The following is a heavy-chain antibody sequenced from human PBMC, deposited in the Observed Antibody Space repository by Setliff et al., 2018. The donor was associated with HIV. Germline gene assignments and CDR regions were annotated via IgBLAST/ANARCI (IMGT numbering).Heavy chain of an antibody. CDR1: GFTFDDYA. Sequence: GGSLRLSCAASGFTFDDYAMHWVRQAPGKGLEWVSGISWNSGSIGYADSVRGRFTISRDNAKNSLYLQMNSLRAEDTAVYYCARDPYPYGDYGDWYFDLWGRGTLVTVSS. CDR3: ARDPYPYGDYGDWYFDL. D-gene: IGHD4-17*01. CDR2: ISWNSGSI. V-gene: IGHV3-9*01. J-gene: IGHJ2*01.